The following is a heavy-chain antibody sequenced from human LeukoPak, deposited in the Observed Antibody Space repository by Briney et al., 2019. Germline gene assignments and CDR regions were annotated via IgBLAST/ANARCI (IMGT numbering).Heavy chain of an antibody. CDR1: GGSISSSNYY. V-gene: IGHV4-39*01. D-gene: IGHD2/OR15-2a*01. Sequence: SETLSLTCTVSGGSISSSNYYWGWIRQPPGKGLERIGTIYYSGSTYYNPSLKSRITISVDTSKNQFSLKMRSVTAADTAVYYCARPTSKLGSFDYWGQGTLVTVSS. CDR3: ARPTSKLGSFDY. J-gene: IGHJ4*02. CDR2: IYYSGST.